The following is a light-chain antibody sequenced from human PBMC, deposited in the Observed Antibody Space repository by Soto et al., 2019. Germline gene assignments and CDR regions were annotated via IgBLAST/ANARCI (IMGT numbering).Light chain of an antibody. CDR1: QSVSSSS. CDR2: GAS. Sequence: EIVLTQSPGTLSLSAGETATLSCRVSQSVSSSSLAWYQQKPGQAPRLLIYGASSRATAIPDRFSGSGSGTDFTLTISRLEPEYLAVYYWQQYGSSPFTVGPGTKVDIQ. J-gene: IGKJ3*01. CDR3: QQYGSSPFT. V-gene: IGKV3-20*01.